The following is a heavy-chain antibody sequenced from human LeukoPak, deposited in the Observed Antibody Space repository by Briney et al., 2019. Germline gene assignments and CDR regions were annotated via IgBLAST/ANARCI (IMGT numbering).Heavy chain of an antibody. CDR1: GGSSSGYY. J-gene: IGHJ5*02. D-gene: IGHD3-10*01. CDR3: ARGELLWFGEFGKPLNWFDP. CDR2: INHSGST. V-gene: IGHV4-34*01. Sequence: PSETLSLTCAVYGGSSSGYYWSWIRQPPGKGLEWIGEINHSGSTNYNPSLKSRVTISVDTSKNQFSLKLSSVTAADTAVYYCARGELLWFGEFGKPLNWFDPWGQGTLVTVSS.